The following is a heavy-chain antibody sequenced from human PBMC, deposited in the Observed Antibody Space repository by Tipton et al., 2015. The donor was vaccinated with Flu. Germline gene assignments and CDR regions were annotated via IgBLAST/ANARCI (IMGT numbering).Heavy chain of an antibody. CDR1: GEALTGGNYF. J-gene: IGHJ6*02. D-gene: IGHD5-12*01. CDR3: TRGYSGYEMFYFGMDA. Sequence: GEALTGGNYFWTWIRQHPAKGLEWIGYIYSSETTNYNPTLASRVAMSVDTARKQFTLKMASLTGADTGVYFCTRGYSGYEMFYFGMDAWGQGTTVNVSS. CDR2: IYSSETT. V-gene: IGHV4-31*02.